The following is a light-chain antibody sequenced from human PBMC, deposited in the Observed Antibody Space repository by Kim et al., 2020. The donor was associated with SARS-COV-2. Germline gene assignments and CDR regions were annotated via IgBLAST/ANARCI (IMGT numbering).Light chain of an antibody. V-gene: IGKV3-15*01. CDR1: KSVSSN. CDR3: QQYNNWPLYT. J-gene: IGKJ2*01. CDR2: RAA. Sequence: VSPGENASLSFMCSKSVSSNLSLYQQKPGQAPRHLMYRAATSATGIPARFSGSGSGTEFTLTISSVQSEDFAVYYCQQYNNWPLYTFGQGTKLEI.